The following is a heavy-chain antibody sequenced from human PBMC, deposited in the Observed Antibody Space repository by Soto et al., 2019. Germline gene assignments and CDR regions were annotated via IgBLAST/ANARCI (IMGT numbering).Heavy chain of an antibody. CDR2: IYHSGYT. CDR3: ARVFSNFLSFFDH. D-gene: IGHD1-7*01. J-gene: IGHJ4*02. Sequence: QLQLQESGSGLLRPSQTLSLTCAVSGGSLVGSNSWSWIRQPPGQGLVRIGNIYHSGYTYYNPSRRSRVTISVDRSNNQFSLMLSSVTAAATAVYFCARVFSNFLSFFDHWGQGALVTVSS. V-gene: IGHV4-30-2*01. CDR1: GGSLVGSNS.